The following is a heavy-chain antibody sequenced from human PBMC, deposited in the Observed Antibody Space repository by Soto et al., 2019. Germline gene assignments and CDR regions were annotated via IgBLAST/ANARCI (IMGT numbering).Heavy chain of an antibody. Sequence: QVRLQESGPRLVKPSETLSLSCLVSGDSVGNGPYYWSWIRQPPGKGLEWIGYIYYSGSTNLNPSLESRVNISIDTSKNQFSLKLRSVTAADAAVYFCARVGTSCHSGGCYYYYGLGLWGQGTTVAISS. CDR3: ARVGTSCHSGGCYYYYGLGL. J-gene: IGHJ6*02. D-gene: IGHD1-26*01. V-gene: IGHV4-61*01. CDR2: IYYSGST. CDR1: GDSVGNGPYY.